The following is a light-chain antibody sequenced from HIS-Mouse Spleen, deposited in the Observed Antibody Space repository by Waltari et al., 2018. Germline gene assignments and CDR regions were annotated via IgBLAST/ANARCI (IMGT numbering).Light chain of an antibody. CDR2: DDS. CDR1: HIGSTS. J-gene: IGLJ3*02. Sequence: SYVLTQPPSVSVAPRQTARTTCGGTHIGSTSSHWYQQKPGQAPVLVVYDDSDRPSGIPERFSGSNSGNTATLTISRVEAGDEADYYCQVWDSSSDHRVFGGGTKLTVL. V-gene: IGLV3-21*02. CDR3: QVWDSSSDHRV.